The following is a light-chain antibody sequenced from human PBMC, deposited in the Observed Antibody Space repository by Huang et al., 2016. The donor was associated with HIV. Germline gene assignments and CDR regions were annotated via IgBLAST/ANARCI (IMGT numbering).Light chain of an antibody. J-gene: IGKJ5*01. CDR2: LGS. Sequence: DIVMTQSPLSLPVTPGESASISCRSSQSLLHSYGYNYLDWYVQKPGQSPQLLIYLGSNRASGVPDRFRGSGSGTDFTLKISRVEAEYVGVYFCMQALQTPITFGQGTRLEIK. V-gene: IGKV2-28*01. CDR3: MQALQTPIT. CDR1: QSLLHSYGYNY.